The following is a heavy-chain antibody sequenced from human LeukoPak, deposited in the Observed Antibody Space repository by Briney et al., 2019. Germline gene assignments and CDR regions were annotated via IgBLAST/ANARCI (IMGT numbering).Heavy chain of an antibody. Sequence: GGSLRLSCAASGFTFSSYAMSWVRQAPGEGLEWVSAISGSGGSTYYADSVKGRFTISRDNSKNTLYLQMNSLRAEDTAVYYCAKSLIQLPYYFDYWGQGTLVTVSS. D-gene: IGHD5-18*01. J-gene: IGHJ4*02. CDR1: GFTFSSYA. CDR2: ISGSGGST. V-gene: IGHV3-23*01. CDR3: AKSLIQLPYYFDY.